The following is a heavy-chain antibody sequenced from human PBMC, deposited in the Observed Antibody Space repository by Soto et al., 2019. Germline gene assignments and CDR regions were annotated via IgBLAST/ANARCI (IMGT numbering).Heavy chain of an antibody. CDR3: AHRPRGYTYHFDY. CDR1: GFSLSTRGVG. CDR2: IYWDDDE. V-gene: IGHV2-5*02. J-gene: IGHJ4*02. Sequence: QITLKESGPTLVKPTQTLTLTCTFSGFSLSTRGVGVGWIRQPPGKALEWLALIYWDDDEGYIPSLKGRLTLTKDTSKNPVVLIMTHMDPVDTATYYCAHRPRGYTYHFDYWCQGTLVTVSS. D-gene: IGHD5-18*01.